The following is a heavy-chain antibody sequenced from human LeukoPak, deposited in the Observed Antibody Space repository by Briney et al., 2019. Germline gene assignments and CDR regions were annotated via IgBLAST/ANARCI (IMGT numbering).Heavy chain of an antibody. CDR3: ARWNYYNSIRYFDY. J-gene: IGHJ4*02. D-gene: IGHD3-22*01. V-gene: IGHV4-59*01. CDR1: GASMTSNY. Sequence: PSETLSLTCTVSGASMTSNYWNWIRQPPVKGLEWIGYVYYSGRTNYNPSLKSRVTISVDTSKNQFSLRLSSVIAADTAVYYCARWNYYNSIRYFDYWGRGTLVTVSS. CDR2: VYYSGRT.